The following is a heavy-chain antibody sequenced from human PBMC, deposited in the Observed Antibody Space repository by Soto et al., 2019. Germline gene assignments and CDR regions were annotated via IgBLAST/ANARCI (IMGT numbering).Heavy chain of an antibody. V-gene: IGHV3-21*01. CDR2: ISSSSSYI. J-gene: IGHJ5*02. CDR1: GFTFSSYS. D-gene: IGHD6-13*01. CDR3: ARDWPPDYSSSWPNWFDP. Sequence: NPGGSLRLSCAASGFTFSSYSMNWVRQAPGKGLEWVSSISSSSSYIYYADSVKGRFTISRDNAKNSLYLQMNSLRAEDTAVYYCARDWPPDYSSSWPNWFDPWGQGTLVTVSS.